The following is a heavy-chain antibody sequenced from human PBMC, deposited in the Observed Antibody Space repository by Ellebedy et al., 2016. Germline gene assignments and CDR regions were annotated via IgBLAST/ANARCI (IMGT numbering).Heavy chain of an antibody. J-gene: IGHJ4*02. V-gene: IGHV3-23*01. CDR2: ISESGGST. Sequence: GGSLRLSXPASGLTLRNYAMGWVRQAPGKGLEWVSGISESGGSTYYADSVKGRFTMSRDNSKNTLYLQMNSLRAEDTALYFCARMVVGTNYFDLWGQGALVTVSS. D-gene: IGHD5-12*01. CDR1: GLTLRNYA. CDR3: ARMVVGTNYFDL.